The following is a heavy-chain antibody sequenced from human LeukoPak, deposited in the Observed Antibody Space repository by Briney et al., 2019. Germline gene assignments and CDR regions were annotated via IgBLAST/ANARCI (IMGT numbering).Heavy chain of an antibody. CDR1: GGSISSSSYY. Sequence: PSETLSLTCTVSGGSISSSSYYWSWMRQPPGKGLECIGYTYYSGNANYNPSLKSRVTISVDTSKNQFSLKVTSVTAADTAVYYCAKGGPEASAGLSWFDPWGQGTLVTVSS. D-gene: IGHD1-14*01. CDR3: AKGGPEASAGLSWFDP. CDR2: TYYSGNA. J-gene: IGHJ5*02. V-gene: IGHV4-61*01.